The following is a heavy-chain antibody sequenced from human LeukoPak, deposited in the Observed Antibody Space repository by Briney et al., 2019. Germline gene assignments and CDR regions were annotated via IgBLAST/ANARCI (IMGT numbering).Heavy chain of an antibody. CDR2: MHYSGST. V-gene: IGHV4-39*01. CDR3: ARHPNYCSSTSCSFDY. D-gene: IGHD2-2*01. Sequence: PSETLSLTCSVSGGSITKNGYYWGWIRQSPETGLEWIGSMHYSGSTYYNPSLNSRVTISVDTSKNQFSPKLSSVTAADTAVYYCARHPNYCSSTSCSFDYWGQGTLVTVSS. CDR1: GGSITKNGYY. J-gene: IGHJ4*02.